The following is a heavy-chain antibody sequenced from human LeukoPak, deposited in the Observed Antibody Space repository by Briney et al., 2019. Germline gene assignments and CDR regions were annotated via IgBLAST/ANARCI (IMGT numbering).Heavy chain of an antibody. CDR3: AKDAQRGFDYSNSLQH. V-gene: IGHV3-33*06. CDR1: KFTYSHYA. Sequence: AGGSLRLPCAPSKFTYSHYAMRGARQAPGKGLEWVAVIWNDGSDKYYADSVKGRFTVSRDNSRNILYLQMDSLRAEDTGVYYCAKDAQRGFDYSNSLQHWGPGTLVTVSS. J-gene: IGHJ1*01. CDR2: IWNDGSDK. D-gene: IGHD4-11*01.